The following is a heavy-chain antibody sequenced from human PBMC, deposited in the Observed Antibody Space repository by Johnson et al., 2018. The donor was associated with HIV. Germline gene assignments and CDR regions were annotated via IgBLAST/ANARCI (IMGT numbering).Heavy chain of an antibody. D-gene: IGHD5-18*01. CDR1: GFTLSGSH. J-gene: IGHJ3*01. CDR3: ARDQRGGYSYGDAFDV. CDR2: ISGSGGST. Sequence: VQLMESGGGLVQPGGSLKLSCAASGFTLSGSHIHWVRQAPGKGLEWVSAISGSGGSTYYADSVKGRFTISRDNSKNTLYLQMNTLRAEDTAVYYCARDQRGGYSYGDAFDVWGQGTLVTVSS. V-gene: IGHV3-23*01.